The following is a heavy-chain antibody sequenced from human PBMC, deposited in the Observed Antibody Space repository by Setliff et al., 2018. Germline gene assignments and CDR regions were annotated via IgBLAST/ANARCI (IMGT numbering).Heavy chain of an antibody. CDR1: GGFSTHA. J-gene: IGHJ4*01. CDR3: ASALIRRVAVAGKSQFDY. CDR2: IIPILGTT. V-gene: IGHV1-69*05. Sequence: SVKVSCKASGGFSTHAISWVRQVPGQGLEWMGGIIPILGTTDYAQNFQGRVTITTDEYTSSAYLEMSNLRSEDTAVYYCASALIRRVAVAGKSQFDYWGQGTLVTVSS. D-gene: IGHD6-19*01.